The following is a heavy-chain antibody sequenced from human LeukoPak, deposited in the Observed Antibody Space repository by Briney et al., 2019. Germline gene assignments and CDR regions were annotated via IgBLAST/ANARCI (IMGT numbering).Heavy chain of an antibody. D-gene: IGHD4-17*01. J-gene: IGHJ3*02. CDR2: IYTSGST. CDR1: GGSISSYY. CDR3: AGYGDYVVRAFDI. Sequence: PSETLSLTCTVSGGSISSYYWSWNRQPAGKGLEWIGRIYTSGSTNYNPSLKSRVTMSVDTSKNQFSLKLSSVTAADTAVYYCAGYGDYVVRAFDIWGQGTMVTVSS. V-gene: IGHV4-4*07.